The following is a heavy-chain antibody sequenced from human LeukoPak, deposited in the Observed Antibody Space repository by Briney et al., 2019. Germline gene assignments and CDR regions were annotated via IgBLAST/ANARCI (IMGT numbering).Heavy chain of an antibody. D-gene: IGHD3-10*01. Sequence: PGGSLRLSCAASGFTFSSYWMSWVRQAPGKGLEWVSGINWNGGSTGYADPVKGRFTISRDNAKNSLYLQMNSLRAEDTAVYYCAREGSGSYQFDYWGQGTLVTVSS. J-gene: IGHJ4*02. CDR1: GFTFSSYW. CDR2: INWNGGST. CDR3: AREGSGSYQFDY. V-gene: IGHV3-20*04.